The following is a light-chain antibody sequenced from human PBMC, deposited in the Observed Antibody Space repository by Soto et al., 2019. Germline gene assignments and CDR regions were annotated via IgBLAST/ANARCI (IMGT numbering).Light chain of an antibody. CDR3: QQYNNWLWT. V-gene: IGKV3-15*01. J-gene: IGKJ1*01. CDR1: QSVSSN. Sequence: EIVMTQYPATLSVSPGERATLSCRASQSVSSNLAWYQQKPGQAPRLLIYGASTRATGIPARFSGSGSGTEFTLTISSLQSEDFAVYYCQQYNNWLWTFGQGTKVDI. CDR2: GAS.